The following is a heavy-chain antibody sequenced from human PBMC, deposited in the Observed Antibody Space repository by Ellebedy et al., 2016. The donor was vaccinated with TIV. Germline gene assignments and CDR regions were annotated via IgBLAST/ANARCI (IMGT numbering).Heavy chain of an antibody. CDR3: AREGFDAPHFDY. CDR1: GGTFSSYA. CDR2: IIPIFGTA. D-gene: IGHD2/OR15-2a*01. Sequence: SVKVSXKASGGTFSSYAISWVRQAPGQGLEWMGGIIPIFGTANYAQKFQGRVTITADESTSTAYMELSSLRSEDTAVYYCAREGFDAPHFDYWGQGTLVTVSS. V-gene: IGHV1-69*13. J-gene: IGHJ4*02.